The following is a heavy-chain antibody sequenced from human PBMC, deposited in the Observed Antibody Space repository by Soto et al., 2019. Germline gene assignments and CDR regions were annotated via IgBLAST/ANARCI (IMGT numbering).Heavy chain of an antibody. V-gene: IGHV1-69*01. CDR3: AREGAYDILTGYYFDY. CDR2: IIPIFGTA. CDR1: GGTFSSYA. J-gene: IGHJ4*02. Sequence: QVQLAQSGAEVKKPGSSVKVSCKASGGTFSSYAISWVRQAPGQGLEWMGGIIPIFGTANYAQKFQGRVTITADESTSTAYMELSSLRSEDTAVYYCAREGAYDILTGYYFDYWGQGTLVTVSS. D-gene: IGHD3-9*01.